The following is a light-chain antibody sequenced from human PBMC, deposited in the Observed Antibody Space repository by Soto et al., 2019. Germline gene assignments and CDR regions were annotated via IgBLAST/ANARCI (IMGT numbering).Light chain of an antibody. CDR3: SSYTSISTYV. V-gene: IGLV2-14*01. CDR2: EVR. J-gene: IGLJ1*01. Sequence: QSALTQPASVSGSPGQSITIYCTGTSSDVGGYNYVSWYQQHPGKAPKLMIYEVRNRPSGVSDRFSGSKSGNMAFLTISGVQAEDEADYYCSSYTSISTYVFGTGTQLTVL. CDR1: SSDVGGYNY.